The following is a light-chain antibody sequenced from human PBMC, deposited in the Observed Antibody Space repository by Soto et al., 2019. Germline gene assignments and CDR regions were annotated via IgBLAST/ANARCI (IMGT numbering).Light chain of an antibody. CDR2: GAS. CDR3: QQYDTSPYT. Sequence: VLTQSPGTLSLSPGERATLSCRASHSVTSRYFAWYQQRPGQAPRLLIYGASSRAAGIPDRFSASGSGEDFTLTISRLEPEDFGVYYCQQYDTSPYTFGQGTKLEI. CDR1: HSVTSRY. J-gene: IGKJ2*01. V-gene: IGKV3-20*01.